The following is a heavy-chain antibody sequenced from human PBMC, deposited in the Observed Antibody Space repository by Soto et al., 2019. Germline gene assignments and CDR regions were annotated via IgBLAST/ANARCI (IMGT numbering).Heavy chain of an antibody. D-gene: IGHD6-6*01. CDR3: ARDGRSGAARLNWFDP. CDR2: IYYSGST. CDR1: GGSISSYY. Sequence: QVQLQESGPGLVKPSETLSLTCTVSGGSISSYYWSWIRQPPGKGLEWIGYIYYSGSTNYNPSLKSRVTISVDTSKNQFSLKLSSVTAADTAVYYCARDGRSGAARLNWFDPWGQGTLVTVSS. V-gene: IGHV4-59*01. J-gene: IGHJ5*02.